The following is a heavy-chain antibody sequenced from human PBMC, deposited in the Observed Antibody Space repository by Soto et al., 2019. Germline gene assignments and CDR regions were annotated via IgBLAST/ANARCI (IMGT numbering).Heavy chain of an antibody. CDR2: IYYSGNT. CDR3: ARERGGYGLFDS. J-gene: IGHJ4*02. V-gene: IGHV4-30-4*01. Sequence: PSETLSLTCTVSGGSISSGGSYWGWIRQPPGKGLEWIGYIYYSGNTILNASLRSRVTLSVDTSKNQFSLNLSSVTAADTAVYYCARERGGYGLFDSWGQGTLVTVSS. CDR1: GGSISSGGSY. D-gene: IGHD5-18*01.